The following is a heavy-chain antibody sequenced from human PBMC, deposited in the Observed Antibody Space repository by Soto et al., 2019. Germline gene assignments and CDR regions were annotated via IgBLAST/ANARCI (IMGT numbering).Heavy chain of an antibody. D-gene: IGHD4-4*01. V-gene: IGHV3-74*01. Sequence: EVQLVESGGGLIQPGGSLRLSCAGSGFTFSASWMHWVRQAPGKGLEWVSRINDDGTSIIYADSVKGRFTVSRDNVNNTLYLQMNSLTDADTAVYYCSRAGKGNFYDWGQGTLATVSS. CDR1: GFTFSASW. CDR2: INDDGTSI. J-gene: IGHJ1*01. CDR3: SRAGKGNFYD.